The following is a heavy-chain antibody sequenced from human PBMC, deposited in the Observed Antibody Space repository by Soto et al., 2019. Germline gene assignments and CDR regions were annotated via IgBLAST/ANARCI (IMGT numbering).Heavy chain of an antibody. CDR3: ASGPPDSSPPVAFDI. Sequence: GASVKVSCKASGYTFTSYYMHWVRQAPGQGLEWMGIINPSGGSTSYAQKFQGRVTMTRDTSTSTDYMEMSSLRSKDTAVYYCASGPPDSSPPVAFDIWGQGTMVTVSS. J-gene: IGHJ3*02. CDR1: GYTFTSYY. D-gene: IGHD3-22*01. V-gene: IGHV1-46*01. CDR2: INPSGGST.